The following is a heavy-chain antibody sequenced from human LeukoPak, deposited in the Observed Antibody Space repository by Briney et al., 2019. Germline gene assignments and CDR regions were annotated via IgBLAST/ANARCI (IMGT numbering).Heavy chain of an antibody. CDR3: ASLLSGSYGY. J-gene: IGHJ4*02. CDR1: GGSFSGYY. CDR2: INHSGST. Sequence: SETLSLTCAVYGGSFSGYYWSWIRQPPGKGLEWIGEINHSGSTNYNPSLKSRVTISVDTSKNQFSLKLSSVTAADTAVYYCASLLSGSYGYWGQGTLVTVSS. D-gene: IGHD1-26*01. V-gene: IGHV4-34*01.